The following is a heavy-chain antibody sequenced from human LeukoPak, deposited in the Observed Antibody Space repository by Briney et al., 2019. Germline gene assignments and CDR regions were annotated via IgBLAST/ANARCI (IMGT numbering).Heavy chain of an antibody. CDR3: ARIIANYWFDP. CDR1: GGSISSSSYY. D-gene: IGHD2-21*01. V-gene: IGHV4-39*07. Sequence: SETLSLTCKVSGGSISSSSYYWGWIRQPPGKGLEWIGSIYYSGSTYYNPSLKSRVTISVDTSKNQFSLKLSSVTAADTAVYYCARIIANYWFDPWGQGTLVTVSS. J-gene: IGHJ5*02. CDR2: IYYSGST.